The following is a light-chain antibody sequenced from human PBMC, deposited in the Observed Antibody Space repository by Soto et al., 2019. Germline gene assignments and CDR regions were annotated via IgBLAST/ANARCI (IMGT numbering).Light chain of an antibody. CDR2: KES. Sequence: DIQMTPSPSSLSSSVGDRVPITGQASQGISSYLNWYQQKPGKAPKLLIYKESTLESGVPSRFSGSGSGTEFTLTIRGLQNDDLATYYCKKSYSTSWKFGHGTKVDIK. V-gene: IGKV1-39*01. CDR1: QGISSY. J-gene: IGKJ1*01. CDR3: KKSYSTSWK.